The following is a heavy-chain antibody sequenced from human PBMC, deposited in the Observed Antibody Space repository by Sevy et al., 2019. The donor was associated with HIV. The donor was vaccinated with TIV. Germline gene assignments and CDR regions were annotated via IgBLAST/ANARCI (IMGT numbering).Heavy chain of an antibody. J-gene: IGHJ4*02. CDR2: ISMRGGTT. CDR3: ARDGGNPRNWFDY. CDR1: GFTFSSYS. V-gene: IGHV3-48*02. Sequence: GGSLRLSCTASGFTFSSYSMNWVRQAPGKGLEWVSYISMRGGTTYYADSVKGRFTISIDNAKNSLYLQMNSLRDEDTAMYYCARDGGNPRNWFDYWGPGTLVTVSS. D-gene: IGHD1-1*01.